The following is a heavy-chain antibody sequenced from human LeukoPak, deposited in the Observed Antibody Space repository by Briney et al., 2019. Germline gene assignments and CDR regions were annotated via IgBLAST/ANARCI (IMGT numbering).Heavy chain of an antibody. Sequence: PSETLSLTCTVSGGSISSHYWSWIRQPPGKGLEWIGYIYYSGSTNYTNYNPSLKSRVTISVDTSKNQFSPKLSSVTAADTAVYYCARDPIVSVGDWYFDLWGRGTLVTVSS. CDR2: IYYSGSTNYT. V-gene: IGHV4-59*11. D-gene: IGHD3-16*02. CDR1: GGSISSHY. J-gene: IGHJ2*01. CDR3: ARDPIVSVGDWYFDL.